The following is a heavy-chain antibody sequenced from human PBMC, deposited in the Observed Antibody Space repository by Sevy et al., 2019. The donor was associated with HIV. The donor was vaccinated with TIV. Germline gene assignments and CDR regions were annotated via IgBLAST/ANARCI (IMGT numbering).Heavy chain of an antibody. CDR2: IRYDGSNE. CDR1: GFTFSNHA. J-gene: IGHJ3*02. V-gene: IGHV3-30*02. CDR3: AKDRKVLLVVYAITFDVFDI. Sequence: GGSLRLSCAASGFTFSNHAMHWVRQAPGKGLEWVAFIRYDGSNEYYADSVKGRFTISRDNSKNTLYLQMNSLRPEDTAGYYCAKDRKVLLVVYAITFDVFDIRGQGTMVTVSS. D-gene: IGHD2-8*02.